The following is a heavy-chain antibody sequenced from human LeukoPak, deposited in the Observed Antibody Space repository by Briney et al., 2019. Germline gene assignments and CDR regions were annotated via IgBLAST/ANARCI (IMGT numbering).Heavy chain of an antibody. Sequence: PGGSLRLSCAASGFNFNDYAMTWVRQAPGKGLEWVSSISPSAVTTFYADSVQGRFTISKDYSKNTLLLQMKYLRAADTAVHYCARVPYTGSYFVEFWGQGSQVTVSS. V-gene: IGHV3-23*01. CDR3: ARVPYTGSYFVEF. CDR2: ISPSAVTT. CDR1: GFNFNDYA. D-gene: IGHD1-26*01. J-gene: IGHJ4*02.